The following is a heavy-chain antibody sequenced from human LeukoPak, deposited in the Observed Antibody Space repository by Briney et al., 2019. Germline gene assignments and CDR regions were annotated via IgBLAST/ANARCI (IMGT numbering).Heavy chain of an antibody. CDR2: ISSSSSTI. Sequence: GGSLRLSCAASGFTFSSYSMNWVRQAPGKGLEWVSYISSSSSTIYYADSVKGRFTISRDNAKNSLYLQINSLRAEDTAVYYCARGIATGIDFFDPWGQGTLVTVSS. CDR3: ARGIATGIDFFDP. D-gene: IGHD6-13*01. V-gene: IGHV3-48*01. CDR1: GFTFSSYS. J-gene: IGHJ5*02.